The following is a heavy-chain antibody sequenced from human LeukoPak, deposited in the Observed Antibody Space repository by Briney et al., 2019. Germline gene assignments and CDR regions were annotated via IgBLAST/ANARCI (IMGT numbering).Heavy chain of an antibody. D-gene: IGHD1-26*01. Sequence: AGGSLRLSCAASGFTVSSNYMSWVRQAPGKGLEWVSSISSSSSYIYYADSVKGRFTISRDNAKNSLYLQMNSLRAEDTAVYYCARGSIVGAKYAFDIWGQGTMVTVSS. CDR3: ARGSIVGAKYAFDI. V-gene: IGHV3-21*01. CDR1: GFTVSSNY. CDR2: ISSSSSYI. J-gene: IGHJ3*02.